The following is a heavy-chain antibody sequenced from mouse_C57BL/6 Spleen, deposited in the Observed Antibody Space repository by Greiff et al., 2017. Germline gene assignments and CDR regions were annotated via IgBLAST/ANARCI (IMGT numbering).Heavy chain of an antibody. CDR3: ASDYGSRSYWYFDV. Sequence: QVQLQQPGAELVRPGSSVKLSCKASGYTFTSYWMDWVKQRPGQGLEWIGNIYPSDSETHYNQKFKDKATLTVDKSSSTAYMQLSSLTSEDSAVYYCASDYGSRSYWYFDVWGTGTTVTVSS. CDR2: IYPSDSET. V-gene: IGHV1-61*01. CDR1: GYTFTSYW. J-gene: IGHJ1*03. D-gene: IGHD1-1*01.